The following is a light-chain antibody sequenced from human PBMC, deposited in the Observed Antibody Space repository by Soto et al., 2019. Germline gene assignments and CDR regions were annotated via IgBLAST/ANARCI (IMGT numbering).Light chain of an antibody. CDR2: GVS. CDR3: KQYGSSPPVT. CDR1: QSVSSSY. V-gene: IGKV3-20*01. J-gene: IGKJ5*01. Sequence: EIVLTQSPGTLSLSPGERATLSCRASQSVSSSYLAWYQQKPGQAPRLLIYGVSSRATGIPDRFSGSGSGTDFTLTISRLEPEDFAVYYCKQYGSSPPVTFGQGTRLEIK.